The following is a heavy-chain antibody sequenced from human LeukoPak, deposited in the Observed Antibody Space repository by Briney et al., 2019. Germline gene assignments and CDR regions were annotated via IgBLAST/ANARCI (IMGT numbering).Heavy chain of an antibody. CDR2: LSFDGTRK. CDR3: AKKFLTSYDSSPLDI. J-gene: IGHJ4*02. D-gene: IGHD2/OR15-2a*01. CDR1: GFTVSNHG. Sequence: AGSLRLSCAASGFTVSNHGMHWVRQAPGKGLEWVAVLSFDGTRKYIADSVKGRFTISRDNSKTTLYLQMDSLRPEDTAVYYCAKKFLTSYDSSPLDIWGQGTLVAVSS. V-gene: IGHV3-30*18.